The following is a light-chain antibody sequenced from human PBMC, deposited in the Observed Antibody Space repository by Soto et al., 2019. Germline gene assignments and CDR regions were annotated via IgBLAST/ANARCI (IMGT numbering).Light chain of an antibody. CDR1: QSGSSN. CDR2: GVS. Sequence: EVVMTQSPATLSVSPGERATLSCMASQSGSSNFLAWYQQKPGQAPRLLIYGVSIRATGIPARFSGSGSGTEYTLTISSLQSEDFAVYYCQQYSAWPLTFGGGTKVEI. V-gene: IGKV3-15*01. CDR3: QQYSAWPLT. J-gene: IGKJ4*01.